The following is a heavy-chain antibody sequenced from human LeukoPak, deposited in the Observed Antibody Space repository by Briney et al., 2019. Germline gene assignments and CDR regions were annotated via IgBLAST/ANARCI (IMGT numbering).Heavy chain of an antibody. D-gene: IGHD2-2*01. J-gene: IGHJ6*03. CDR1: GGSISSYY. CDR2: IYTSGST. CDR3: ARRGLDRVICPYYYYYMDV. Sequence: SETLSLTCTVSGGSISSYYWSWIRQPPGKGLEWIGYIYTSGSTNYNPSLKSRVTISVDTSKNQFSLKLSSVTAADTAVYYCARRGLDRVICPYYYYYMDVWGKGTTVTVSS. V-gene: IGHV4-4*09.